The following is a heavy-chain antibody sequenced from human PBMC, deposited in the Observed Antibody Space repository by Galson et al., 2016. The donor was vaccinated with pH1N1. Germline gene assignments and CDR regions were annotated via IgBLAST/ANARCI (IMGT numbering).Heavy chain of an antibody. CDR1: GYTFTDYD. D-gene: IGHD2-15*01. CDR3: ARGGYCSGGSCYDVFDY. Sequence: SVKVSCKASGYTFTDYDIYWVRQGTGQGLEWMGWMNPNNDNTGYAQKFQGRVTMTRNTSISTAYMELSSLRSEDTAVYYCARGGYCSGGSCYDVFDYWGQGTLVTVS. CDR2: MNPNNDNT. J-gene: IGHJ4*02. V-gene: IGHV1-8*01.